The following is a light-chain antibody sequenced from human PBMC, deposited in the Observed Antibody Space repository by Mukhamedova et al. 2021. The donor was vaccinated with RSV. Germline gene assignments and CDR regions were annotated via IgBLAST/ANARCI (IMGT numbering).Light chain of an antibody. CDR3: QQYNGYSRT. J-gene: IGKJ1*01. Sequence: RVTITCRASQSISSWLAWYQQKPGKAPKLLIYKASSLESGVPSRFSGSGSGTEFTLTISSLQPDDFATYYCQQYNGYSRTFGQG. CDR1: QSISSW. V-gene: IGKV1-5*03. CDR2: KAS.